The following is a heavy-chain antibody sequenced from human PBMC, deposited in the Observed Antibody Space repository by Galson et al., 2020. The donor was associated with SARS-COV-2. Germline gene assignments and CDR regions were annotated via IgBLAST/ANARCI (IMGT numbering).Heavy chain of an antibody. V-gene: IGHV3-48*01. D-gene: IGHD3-10*01. Sequence: GGSLRLSCAASGFTFTTYSMNWIRQAPGKGLEWVSYIGRGGTTIDYADSVKGRFTISRDNAKNSLFLQMNSLRAEDTAVYYCARDFYGSGTYYNRDPFDVWGQGTMVTVSS. CDR1: GFTFTTYS. CDR3: ARDFYGSGTYYNRDPFDV. CDR2: IGRGGTTI. J-gene: IGHJ3*01.